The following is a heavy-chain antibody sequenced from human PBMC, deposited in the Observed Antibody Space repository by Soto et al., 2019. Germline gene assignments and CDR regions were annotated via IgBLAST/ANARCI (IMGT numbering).Heavy chain of an antibody. CDR1: GGTLSSYA. D-gene: IGHD2-21*01. Sequence: QVQLVQSGAEVKKPGSSVKVSCKASGGTLSSYAISWVRQAPGQGLEWMGGIIPIFGTANYAQKFQGRVTITADESTSTAYMELSSLRSEDTAVYYCHFTYGYYYYYGMDVWGQGTTVTVSS. J-gene: IGHJ6*02. CDR2: IIPIFGTA. V-gene: IGHV1-69*01. CDR3: HFTYGYYYYYGMDV.